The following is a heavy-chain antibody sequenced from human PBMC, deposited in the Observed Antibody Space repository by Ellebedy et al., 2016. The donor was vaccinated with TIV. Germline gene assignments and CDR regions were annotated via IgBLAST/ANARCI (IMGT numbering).Heavy chain of an antibody. CDR3: AREVGGGGAH. V-gene: IGHV3-7*01. Sequence: GGSLRLXXAASGFTFSTYLVHWVRQPPGKGLEWVDNIKQDGSVKYYVDSVKGRFTISRDNAKYSLYLQMNTLRPEDTDVYYCAREVGGGGAHWGQGTLVTVSS. D-gene: IGHD2-21*01. CDR2: IKQDGSVK. J-gene: IGHJ4*02. CDR1: GFTFSTYL.